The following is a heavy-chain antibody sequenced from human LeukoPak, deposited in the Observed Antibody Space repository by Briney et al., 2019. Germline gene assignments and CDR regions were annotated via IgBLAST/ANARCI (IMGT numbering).Heavy chain of an antibody. V-gene: IGHV1-46*01. D-gene: IGHD5-18*01. J-gene: IGHJ4*02. CDR2: IHPSGGST. CDR1: GYTFTSYY. CDR3: ARDYFPTAMVLNPEYYFDY. Sequence: ASVKVSCKASGYTFTSYYMHWVRQAPGQGLEWMGIIHPSGGSTSYAQKFQGRVTMTRDTSTSTVYMELSSLRSEDTAVYYCARDYFPTAMVLNPEYYFDYWGQGTLVTVSS.